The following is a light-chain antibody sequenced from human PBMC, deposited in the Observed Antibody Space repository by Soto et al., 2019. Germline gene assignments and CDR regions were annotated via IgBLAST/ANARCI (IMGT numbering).Light chain of an antibody. CDR2: GAS. CDR1: QSVSSN. CDR3: QQYNNWNT. J-gene: IGKJ2*01. Sequence: EIVMTQSPATLSVSPGERATLSCRASQSVSSNLAWYQQKPGQAPRLLIYGASTRGTGIPARFSGSGSGTEFTLTISSLQSEDFAVYYCQQYNNWNTFGQGTKLEIK. V-gene: IGKV3-15*01.